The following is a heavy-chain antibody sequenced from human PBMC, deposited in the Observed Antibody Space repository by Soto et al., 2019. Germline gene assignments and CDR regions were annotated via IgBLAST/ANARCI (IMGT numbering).Heavy chain of an antibody. V-gene: IGHV3-21*01. CDR1: GFTFSSYS. CDR2: ISSSSSYI. Sequence: PVGSLRLSCAASGFTFSSYSMTWVRQAPGKWLEWVSSISSSSSYIYYADSVKGRFTISRDNAKNSLYLQMNSLRAEDTAVYYCARDREYYGSSGLFDYWGQGTLVTVSS. J-gene: IGHJ4*02. D-gene: IGHD3-22*01. CDR3: ARDREYYGSSGLFDY.